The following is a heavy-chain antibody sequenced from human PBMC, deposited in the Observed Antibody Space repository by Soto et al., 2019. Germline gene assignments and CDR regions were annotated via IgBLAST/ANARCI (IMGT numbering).Heavy chain of an antibody. D-gene: IGHD4-4*01. CDR2: IYYSGST. CDR3: ASSRMCGYSNYAYFDY. J-gene: IGHJ4*02. CDR1: GGSISSYY. Sequence: SETLSLTCTVSGGSISSYYWSWIRQPPGKGLGWIGYIYYSGSTNYNPSLKSRVTISVDTSKNQFSLKLSSVTAADTAVYYCASSRMCGYSNYAYFDYWGQGTLVTVSS. V-gene: IGHV4-59*08.